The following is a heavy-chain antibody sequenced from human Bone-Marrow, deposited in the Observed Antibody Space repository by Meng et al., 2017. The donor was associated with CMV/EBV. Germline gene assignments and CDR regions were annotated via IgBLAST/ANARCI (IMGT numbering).Heavy chain of an antibody. CDR3: ARDADYDILTGSGWYFDL. D-gene: IGHD3-9*01. CDR2: INHSGST. Sequence: GSLRLSCAVYGGSFSGYYWSWIRQPPGKGLEWIGEINHSGSTNYNPSLKSRVTISVDTSKNQFSLKLSSVTAADTAVYYCARDADYDILTGSGWYFDLWGRGTLVNVSS. J-gene: IGHJ2*01. CDR1: GGSFSGYY. V-gene: IGHV4-34*01.